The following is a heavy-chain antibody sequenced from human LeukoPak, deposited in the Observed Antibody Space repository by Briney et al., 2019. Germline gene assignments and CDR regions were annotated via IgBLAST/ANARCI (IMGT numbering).Heavy chain of an antibody. D-gene: IGHD2-15*01. CDR3: AKSSGGSYYYYYMDV. CDR1: GFTFSSYG. V-gene: IGHV3-23*01. J-gene: IGHJ6*03. Sequence: GGTLRLSCAASGFTFSSYGMSWVRQAPGKGLEWVSAISGSGGSTYYADSVKGRFTISRDNSKNTLYLQMNSVRAEDTAVYYCAKSSGGSYYYYYMDVWGKGTTVTISS. CDR2: ISGSGGST.